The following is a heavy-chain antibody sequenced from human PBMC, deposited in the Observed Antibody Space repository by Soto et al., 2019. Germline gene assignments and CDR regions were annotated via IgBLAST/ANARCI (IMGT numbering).Heavy chain of an antibody. J-gene: IGHJ5*02. CDR2: IDPSDSYA. D-gene: IGHD5-18*01. V-gene: IGHV5-10-1*01. CDR1: GYSFTSYW. CDR3: ARPVVYTALQEGFDP. Sequence: PGESLKSSCKGSGYSFTSYWISWVRQMPGKGLEWMGRIDPSDSYANYSPSFQGHVTISADKSISTAYLQWSSLKASDTAMYYCARPVVYTALQEGFDPWGQGTLVTVSS.